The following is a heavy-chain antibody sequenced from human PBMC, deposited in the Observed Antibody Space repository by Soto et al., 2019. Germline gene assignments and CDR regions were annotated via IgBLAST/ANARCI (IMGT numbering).Heavy chain of an antibody. Sequence: GGSLRLSCAASGFSFTNFAMSWVRQAPGKGLEWVAGIGASGDITWYADSVKGRLSITRDNSKNTLYLQLNSLRFEDTAVYYCAKDDFTDRGDDYFDYWGPGTLVTVSS. CDR2: IGASGDIT. CDR1: GFSFTNFA. CDR3: AKDDFTDRGDDYFDY. D-gene: IGHD2-21*02. V-gene: IGHV3-23*01. J-gene: IGHJ4*02.